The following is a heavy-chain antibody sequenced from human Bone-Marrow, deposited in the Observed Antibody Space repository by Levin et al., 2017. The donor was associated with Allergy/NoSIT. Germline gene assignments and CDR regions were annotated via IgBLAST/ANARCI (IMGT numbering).Heavy chain of an antibody. D-gene: IGHD6-13*01. Sequence: TSETLSLTCAVSGFTVGNNYMSWVRQAPGKGLEWVSLIYSVGSTEYTDSVKGRFTISRDSSKNTLYLQMNNLRVEDTGVYYCARDPPGVAAAGSGYWGQGTLVTVSS. CDR1: GFTVGNNY. CDR3: ARDPPGVAAAGSGY. J-gene: IGHJ4*02. CDR2: IYSVGST. V-gene: IGHV3-66*01.